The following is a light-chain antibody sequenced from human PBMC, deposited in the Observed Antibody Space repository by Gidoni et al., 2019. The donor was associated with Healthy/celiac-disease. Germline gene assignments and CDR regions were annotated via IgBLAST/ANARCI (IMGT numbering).Light chain of an antibody. J-gene: IGKJ4*01. V-gene: IGKV1-9*01. CDR1: QGISSY. CDR2: AAS. CDR3: QQLNSYLPLT. Sequence: DIQLTQSQSFLSASVGDRVTITCRASQGISSYLAWYQQQPGKAPKLLIYAASTLQSGVPSRFSGSGSGTEFTLTISSLQPEDFATYYCQQLNSYLPLTFGGXTKVEIK.